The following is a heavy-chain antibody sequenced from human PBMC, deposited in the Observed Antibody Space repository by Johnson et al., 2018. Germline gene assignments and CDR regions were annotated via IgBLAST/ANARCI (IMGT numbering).Heavy chain of an antibody. Sequence: VQLVESGGGVVQPGRSLRLSCAASGFTFSNYPVHWVRQAPGKGLEWVAVISSDGNKKYYADSVKGRFTISRDNSKNTLNLQMNSLRLEDTAVFYCAREAHPTRDGFDIWGQGTMVTVSS. CDR1: GFTFSNYP. CDR3: AREAHPTRDGFDI. J-gene: IGHJ3*02. CDR2: ISSDGNKK. V-gene: IGHV3-30*04.